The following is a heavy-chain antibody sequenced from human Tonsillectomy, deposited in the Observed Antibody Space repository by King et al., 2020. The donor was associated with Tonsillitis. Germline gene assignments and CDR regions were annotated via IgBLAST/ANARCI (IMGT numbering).Heavy chain of an antibody. CDR3: ARDLTGMDG. J-gene: IGHJ6*02. CDR1: GGPFPTDT. D-gene: IGHD3-9*01. V-gene: IGHV1-69*01. Sequence: PLVPSGAALQPPGSSVTVSCPASGGPFPTDTISWVRQAPGQGLEWLGGIIPMSGTAHYAQKCQGRVTIHADASTNTVFMELHSRRSEDTAVYYCARDLTGMDGWGQGTSVAVS. CDR2: IIPMSGTA.